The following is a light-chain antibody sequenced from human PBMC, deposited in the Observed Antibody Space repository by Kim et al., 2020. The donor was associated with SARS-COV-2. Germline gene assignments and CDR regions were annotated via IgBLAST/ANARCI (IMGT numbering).Light chain of an antibody. Sequence: VTGSCTGTSSDVGGYNYVSWYKQHPGKAPKLMIYDVSKRPSGVPDRFSGSKSGNTASLTISGLQAEDEADYYCCSYAGSYTFYVFGTGTKVTVL. J-gene: IGLJ1*01. CDR3: CSYAGSYTFYV. CDR1: SSDVGGYNY. V-gene: IGLV2-11*01. CDR2: DVS.